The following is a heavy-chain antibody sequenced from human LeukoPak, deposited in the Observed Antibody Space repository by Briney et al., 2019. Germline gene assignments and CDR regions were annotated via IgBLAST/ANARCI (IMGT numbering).Heavy chain of an antibody. CDR2: MNPNSGNT. CDR3: ARRGVVVPAAIHRGYYYGMDV. V-gene: IGHV1-8*02. CDR1: GYTLTSYD. D-gene: IGHD2-2*02. J-gene: IGHJ6*02. Sequence: ASVKVSCTASGYTLTSYDINWVRQATGQGLEWMGWMNPNSGNTGYAQKFQGRVTMTRNTSISTAYMELSSLRSEDTAVYYCARRGVVVPAAIHRGYYYGMDVWGQGTTVTVSS.